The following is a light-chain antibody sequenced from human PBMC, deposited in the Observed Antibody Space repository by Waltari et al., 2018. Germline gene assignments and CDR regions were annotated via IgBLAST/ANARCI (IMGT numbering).Light chain of an antibody. J-gene: IGLJ2*01. CDR1: SRYVGGYNY. V-gene: IGLV2-14*03. CDR3: SSYTSSSTPYVI. Sequence: QSALTQPASVSGSPGQSITISCTGTSRYVGGYNYFSWYQQHPGKAPKLMIYDVSNRPSGVSNRFSGSKSGTTASLTISGLQAEDEADYFCSSYTSSSTPYVIFGGGTKLTVL. CDR2: DVS.